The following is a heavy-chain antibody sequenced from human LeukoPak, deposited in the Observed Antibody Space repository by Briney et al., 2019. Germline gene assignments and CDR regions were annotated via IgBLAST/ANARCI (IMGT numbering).Heavy chain of an antibody. Sequence: SETLSLTCAVYGGSFSGYYWSGIRQPAGKGLEWIGRIYTSGSIDHNPSLKSRVAMSVDSSKNQFSLRLTSVTAADTAVYYCAREHKDYDSSGYYYGYWGRGTLVTVSS. V-gene: IGHV4-4*07. CDR1: GGSFSGYY. D-gene: IGHD3-22*01. J-gene: IGHJ4*02. CDR2: IYTSGSI. CDR3: AREHKDYDSSGYYYGY.